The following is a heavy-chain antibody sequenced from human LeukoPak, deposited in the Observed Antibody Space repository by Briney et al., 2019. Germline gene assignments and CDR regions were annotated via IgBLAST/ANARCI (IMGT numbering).Heavy chain of an antibody. CDR1: GGSFSGYY. D-gene: IGHD6-13*01. V-gene: IGHV4-34*01. J-gene: IGHJ4*02. CDR2: INHSGST. CDR3: CSSPVYSSRWYGDY. Sequence: SEPLSLTCAVYGGSFSGYYWSWIRQPPGKGLEWIGEINHSGSTNYNPSLKSRVTISVDTSKNQFSLKLSSVTAADTAVYYCCSSPVYSSRWYGDYWGQGTLVSVSS.